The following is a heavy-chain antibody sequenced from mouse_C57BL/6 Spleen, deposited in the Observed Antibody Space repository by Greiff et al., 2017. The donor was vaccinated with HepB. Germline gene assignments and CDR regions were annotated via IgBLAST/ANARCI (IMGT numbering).Heavy chain of an antibody. CDR3: ARDGSSRYFDV. J-gene: IGHJ1*03. CDR1: GYSITSGYD. V-gene: IGHV3-1*01. CDR2: ISYSGST. Sequence: EVQLVESGPGMVKPSQSLSLTCTVTGYSITSGYDWHWIRHFPGNKLEWMGYISYSGSTNYNPSLKSRISITHDTSKNHFFLKLNSVTTEDTATYYCARDGSSRYFDVWGTGTTVTVSS. D-gene: IGHD1-1*01.